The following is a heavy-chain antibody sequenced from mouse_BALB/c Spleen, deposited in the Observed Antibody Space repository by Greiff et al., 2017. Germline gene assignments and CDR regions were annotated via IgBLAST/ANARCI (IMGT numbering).Heavy chain of an antibody. V-gene: IGHV1-67*01. D-gene: IGHD2-1*01. CDR1: GYTFTDYA. Sequence: VKLMESGPELVRPGVSVKISCKGSGYTFTDYAMHWVKQSHAKSLEWIGVISTYYGNTNYNQKFKGKATMTVDKSSSTAYMELARLTSEDSAIYYCARGGNHGYFDVWGAGTTVTVSS. J-gene: IGHJ1*01. CDR3: ARGGNHGYFDV. CDR2: ISTYYGNT.